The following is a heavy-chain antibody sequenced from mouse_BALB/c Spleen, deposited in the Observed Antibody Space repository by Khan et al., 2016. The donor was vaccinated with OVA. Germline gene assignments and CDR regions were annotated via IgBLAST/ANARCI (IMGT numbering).Heavy chain of an antibody. CDR3: ARDRIDY. J-gene: IGHJ2*01. CDR2: INPTSGST. V-gene: IGHV1-7*01. Sequence: QVQLQQSGAELAKPGASVKMSCTASGSTFTSYWMHWIKQWPGPGLDWIGYINPTSGSTAYNHKYHEQATVTADKSASTAYMQLSSLTSDDSAVYYCARDRIDYWGQGTALTVSS. CDR1: GSTFTSYW.